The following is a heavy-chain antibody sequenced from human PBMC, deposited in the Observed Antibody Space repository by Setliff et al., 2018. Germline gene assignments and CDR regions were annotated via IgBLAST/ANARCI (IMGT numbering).Heavy chain of an antibody. CDR1: GYTFSDYY. CDR2: INPRSGGA. D-gene: IGHD3-22*01. Sequence: ASVKVSCKASGYTFSDYYMYWVRQAPGQGLEWMGWINPRSGGAHYAQKFRGRVTMSRETSISTDYMELSRLTSDDTAVYYCARGGIYNYVSSAYFDLWGQGSMVTVSS. CDR3: ARGGIYNYVSSAYFDL. J-gene: IGHJ3*01. V-gene: IGHV1-2*02.